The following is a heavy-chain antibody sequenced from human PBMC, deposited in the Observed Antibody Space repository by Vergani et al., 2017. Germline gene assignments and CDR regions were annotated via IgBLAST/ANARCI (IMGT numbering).Heavy chain of an antibody. J-gene: IGHJ5*02. CDR2: IIPILGTA. CDR1: GGTFSSYA. CDR3: ASTRYGGNSRWFDP. D-gene: IGHD4-23*01. Sequence: QVQLVQSGAEVKKPGSSVKVSCKASGGTFSSYAISWVRQAPGQGLEWMGRIIPILGTANYAQKFQGRVTITADESTSTAYMELSSLRSEDTAVYYCASTRYGGNSRWFDPWGQGTLVTVSS. V-gene: IGHV1-69*11.